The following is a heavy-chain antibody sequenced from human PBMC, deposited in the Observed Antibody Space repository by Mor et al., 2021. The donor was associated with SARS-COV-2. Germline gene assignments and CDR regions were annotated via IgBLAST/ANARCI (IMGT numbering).Heavy chain of an antibody. CDR3: ARIGDSSGTREYYFDY. J-gene: IGHJ4*02. D-gene: IGHD6-19*01. V-gene: IGHV4-39*07. Sequence: TISVDTSKNQFSLKLSSVTAADTAVYYCARIGDSSGTREYYFDYWGQGTLVTVSS.